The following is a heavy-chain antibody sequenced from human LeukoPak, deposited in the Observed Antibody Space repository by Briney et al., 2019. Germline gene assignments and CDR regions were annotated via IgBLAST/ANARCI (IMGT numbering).Heavy chain of an antibody. V-gene: IGHV1-69*05. CDR3: AKDGLWFGDLTYFDY. CDR2: IIPIFGTA. Sequence: ASVKVSCKASGGTFSSYAISWVRQAPGQGLEWMGGIIPIFGTANYAQKFQGRVTITTDESTSTAYMELSSLRSEDTAVYYCAKDGLWFGDLTYFDYWGQGTLVTVSS. J-gene: IGHJ4*02. CDR1: GGTFSSYA. D-gene: IGHD3-10*01.